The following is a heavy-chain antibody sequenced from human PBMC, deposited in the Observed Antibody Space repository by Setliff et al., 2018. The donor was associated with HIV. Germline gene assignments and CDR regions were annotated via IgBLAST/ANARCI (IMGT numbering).Heavy chain of an antibody. CDR1: GASSSSHY. J-gene: IGHJ4*02. V-gene: IGHV4-34*01. Sequence: SETLSLTCTVSGASSSSHYWSWIRQPPGKGLEWIGEINHSGSTNYNPSLKSRVTISVDTSKNQFSLNLSSVTAADTAVYYCAREGVRRGLGSGSFRYRAYYFDQWGQGTLVTVSS. D-gene: IGHD3-10*01. CDR3: AREGVRRGLGSGSFRYRAYYFDQ. CDR2: INHSGST.